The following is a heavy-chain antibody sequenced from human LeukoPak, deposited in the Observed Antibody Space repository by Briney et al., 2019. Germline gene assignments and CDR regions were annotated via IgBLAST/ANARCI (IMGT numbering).Heavy chain of an antibody. Sequence: PGGSLRLSCAASGFTLSTYAMSWVRQTPGKGLEWVAATSSSDAGTYHADSVRGRFTISRDNSKNTLYLQMYSLRAEDAAVYFCAKAPVTSCRGAYCYPFDSWGQGTLVTVSS. CDR3: AKAPVTSCRGAYCYPFDS. CDR1: GFTLSTYA. CDR2: TSSSDAGT. J-gene: IGHJ4*02. D-gene: IGHD2-21*01. V-gene: IGHV3-23*01.